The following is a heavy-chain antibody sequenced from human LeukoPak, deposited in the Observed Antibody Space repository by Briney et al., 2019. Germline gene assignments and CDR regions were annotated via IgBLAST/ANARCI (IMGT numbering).Heavy chain of an antibody. CDR3: ARGRGITIFGVVIPRGMDV. V-gene: IGHV4-34*01. CDR1: GGSFSGYY. D-gene: IGHD3-3*01. CDR2: INHSGST. Sequence: SETLSLTCAVYGGSFSGYYWSWIRQPPGKGLEWIGEINHSGSTNYNPSLKSRVTISVDTSKNQFSLKLSSVTAADTAVYYCARGRGITIFGVVIPRGMDVWGQGTTVTVSS. J-gene: IGHJ6*02.